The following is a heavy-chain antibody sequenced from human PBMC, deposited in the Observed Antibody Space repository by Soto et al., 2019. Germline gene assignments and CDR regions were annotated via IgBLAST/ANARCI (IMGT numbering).Heavy chain of an antibody. V-gene: IGHV1-18*01. D-gene: IGHD6-19*01. CDR2: ISAYNGNT. CDR3: ARGGGQWLVKRSYYYGMDV. Sequence: ASVKVSCTASGYTFTSYGISWVRQAPGQGLEWMGWISAYNGNTNYAQKLQGRVTMTTDTSTSTAYMELRSLRSDDTAVYYCARGGGQWLVKRSYYYGMDVWGQGTTVTVSS. J-gene: IGHJ6*02. CDR1: GYTFTSYG.